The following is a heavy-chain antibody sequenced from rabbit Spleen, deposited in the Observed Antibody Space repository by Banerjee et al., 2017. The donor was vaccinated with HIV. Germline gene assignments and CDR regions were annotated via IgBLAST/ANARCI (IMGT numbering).Heavy chain of an antibody. Sequence: QEQLVESGGGLVQPGGSLKLSCKASGFSFSRGYYMCWVRQAPGKGLELIAGIYAGEGDRTYYASWAKGRFTISKTSSTTVTLQMTSLTAADTATYFCARWFYPTSGDYINAFDLWGQGTLVTVS. CDR1: GFSFSRGYY. D-gene: IGHD1-1*01. CDR2: IYAGEGDRT. CDR3: ARWFYPTSGDYINAFDL. J-gene: IGHJ3*01. V-gene: IGHV1S45*01.